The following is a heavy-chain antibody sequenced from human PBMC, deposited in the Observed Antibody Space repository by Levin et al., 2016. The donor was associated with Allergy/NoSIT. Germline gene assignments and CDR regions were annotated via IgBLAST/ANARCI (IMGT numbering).Heavy chain of an antibody. CDR2: IRSKTDGGTA. J-gene: IGHJ5*02. V-gene: IGHV3-15*01. Sequence: WIRQPPGKGLEWVGRIRSKTDGGTADYVAPVKGRFTISRDDSKNTVYLQMNSLKTEDTAVYYCTTDHGRAFMVRGVGRWFDPWGQGTLVTVSS. CDR3: TTDHGRAFMVRGVGRWFDP. D-gene: IGHD3-10*01.